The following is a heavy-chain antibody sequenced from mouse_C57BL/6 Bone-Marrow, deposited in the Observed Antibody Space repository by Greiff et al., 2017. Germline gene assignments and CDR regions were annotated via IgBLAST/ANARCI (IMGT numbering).Heavy chain of an antibody. Sequence: EVQRVESGGDLVKPGGSLKLSCAASGFTFSSYGMSWVRQTPDKRLEWVATISSGGSYTYYPDSVKGRFTISRDNAKNTLYLPISSLTSEDTAMYYCARRGTGRGFAHWGQGTLVTVSA. D-gene: IGHD4-1*01. J-gene: IGHJ3*01. CDR2: ISSGGSYT. CDR3: ARRGTGRGFAH. V-gene: IGHV5-6*01. CDR1: GFTFSSYG.